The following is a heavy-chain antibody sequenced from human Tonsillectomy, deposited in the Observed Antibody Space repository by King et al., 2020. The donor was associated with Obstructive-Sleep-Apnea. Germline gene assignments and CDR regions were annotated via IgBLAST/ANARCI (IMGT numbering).Heavy chain of an antibody. CDR1: ADSISSSGDY. J-gene: IGHJ2*01. CDR3: ARRSDLSWYFDL. V-gene: IGHV4-39*01. CDR2: IHYSGST. D-gene: IGHD2-21*02. Sequence: MQLKESGPGLVKPSETLSLSCTVSADSISSSGDYWGWIRQPPGKGLEYIGGIHYSGSTDYIPSLKSRITISADTSKKQFSLKLTSVTAADTAVYYCARRSDLSWYFDLWGCGTLVTVSS.